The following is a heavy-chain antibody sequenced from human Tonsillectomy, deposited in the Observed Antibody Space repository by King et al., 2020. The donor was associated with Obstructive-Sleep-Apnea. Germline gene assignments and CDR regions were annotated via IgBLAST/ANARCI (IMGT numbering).Heavy chain of an antibody. Sequence: QLVQSGGGLVQPGGSLRLSCAASGFTFSSYAMSWVRQAPGKGLEWVSAIIGSGGSTYYADSVKGRFTLSRDNSKNTLYLQMNSLRAEDTAVYYCAKANRYMVGATYYFDYWGQGTLVTVSS. CDR2: IIGSGGST. CDR1: GFTFSSYA. J-gene: IGHJ4*02. V-gene: IGHV3-23*04. CDR3: AKANRYMVGATYYFDY. D-gene: IGHD1-26*01.